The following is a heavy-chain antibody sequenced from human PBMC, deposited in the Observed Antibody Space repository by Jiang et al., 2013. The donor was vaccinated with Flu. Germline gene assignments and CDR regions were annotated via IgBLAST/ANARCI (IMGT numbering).Heavy chain of an antibody. CDR2: MNPNSGNT. V-gene: IGHV1-8*01. J-gene: IGHJ6*02. D-gene: IGHD2-15*01. Sequence: SVKVSCKASGYTFTSYDINWVRQATGQGLEWMGWMNPNSGNTGYAQKFQGRVTMTRNTSISTAYMELSSLRSEDTAVYYCARGRGCSGGSCYYYHGMDVWGQGTTVTVSS. CDR1: GYTFTSYD. CDR3: ARGRGCSGGSCYYYHGMDV.